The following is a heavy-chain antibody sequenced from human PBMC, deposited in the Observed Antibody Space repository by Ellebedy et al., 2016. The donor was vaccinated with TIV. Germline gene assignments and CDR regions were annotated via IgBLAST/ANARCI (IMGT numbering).Heavy chain of an antibody. V-gene: IGHV3-21*01. CDR1: GFTFSSYS. D-gene: IGHD6-13*01. J-gene: IGHJ6*02. CDR2: IISSSSYI. Sequence: GESLKISCAASGFTFSSYSMNWVRQAPGKGLEWVSTIISSSSYIYYADSVKGRFTISRHNAKNSLYLQMNSLRTEDTAVYYCAREIRFGSWPLRKYYNYYGMDVWGQGTTVTVSS. CDR3: AREIRFGSWPLRKYYNYYGMDV.